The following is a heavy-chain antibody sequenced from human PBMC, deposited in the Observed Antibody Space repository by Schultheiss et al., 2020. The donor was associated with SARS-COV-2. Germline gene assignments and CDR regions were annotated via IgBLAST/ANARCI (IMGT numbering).Heavy chain of an antibody. CDR3: ARIDSSGYYAYDY. V-gene: IGHV4-61*01. D-gene: IGHD3-22*01. Sequence: SETLSLTCTVSGGSVSSGSYYWSWIRQPPGKGLEWIGSLSYSGSTNYNPSLKSRVTISVDTSKNQFSLKLSSVTAADTAVYYCARIDSSGYYAYDYWGQGTLVTVSS. J-gene: IGHJ4*02. CDR1: GGSVSSGSYY. CDR2: LSYSGST.